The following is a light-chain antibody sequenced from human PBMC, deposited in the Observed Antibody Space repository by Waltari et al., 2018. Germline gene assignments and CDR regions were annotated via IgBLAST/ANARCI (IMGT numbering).Light chain of an antibody. CDR1: SSNNGSYYP. CDR3: QSFDSSLDGYV. CDR2: ANN. V-gene: IGLV1-40*01. J-gene: IGLJ1*01. Sequence: QSVLTQPPSVSGAPGQRVTISCTGSSSNNGSYYPVHWYQHLPGTAPKVLIYANNNRPSGVPDRFSGSKSGASASLAITGLQAEDEADYYCQSFDSSLDGYVFGTGTKVTVL.